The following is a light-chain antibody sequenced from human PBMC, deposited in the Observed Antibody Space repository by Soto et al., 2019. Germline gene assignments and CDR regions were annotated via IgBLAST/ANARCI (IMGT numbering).Light chain of an antibody. V-gene: IGKV3-20*01. CDR2: SAF. CDR3: QYYGISPCT. J-gene: IGKJ1*01. Sequence: EIVLTQSPGTLSLSPGERGTLSCRASQSGSRNYLAWYQQKPGQAPRLLIHSAFSRAAGIPDRFRGSGSGTDFTHTISRLEPEDFAVYYCQYYGISPCTFGQGTKVEIK. CDR1: QSGSRNY.